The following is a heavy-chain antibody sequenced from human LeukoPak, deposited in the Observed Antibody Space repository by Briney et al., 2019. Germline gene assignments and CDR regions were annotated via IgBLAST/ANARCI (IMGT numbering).Heavy chain of an antibody. CDR1: GFTFSSYS. CDR3: ARDSEGSYIDV. D-gene: IGHD1-26*01. CDR2: ISSSSSTI. V-gene: IGHV3-48*01. Sequence: GGSLRLSCAASGFTFSSYSMNWVRQAPGKGLEWVSYISSSSSTIYYADSVKGRFTISRDNAKNSLYLQMNSLRAEDTAVYYCARDSEGSYIDVWGKGTTVTVSS. J-gene: IGHJ6*03.